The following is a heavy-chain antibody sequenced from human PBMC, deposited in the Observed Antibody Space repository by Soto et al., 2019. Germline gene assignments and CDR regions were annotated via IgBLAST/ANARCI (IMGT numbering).Heavy chain of an antibody. CDR2: ISGGGGAT. CDR1: GFTFSNFG. J-gene: IGHJ4*02. V-gene: IGHV3-23*01. D-gene: IGHD6-19*01. CDR3: AKELIPVPAPHFDK. Sequence: PGGSLRLSCAGSGFTFSNFGMSWVRQAPGKGLEWVSAISGGGGATYYADSVKGRFTISRDNSKNTLYLQMTSLRAEDTAVYYCAKELIPVPAPHFDKWGQGTLVTVSS.